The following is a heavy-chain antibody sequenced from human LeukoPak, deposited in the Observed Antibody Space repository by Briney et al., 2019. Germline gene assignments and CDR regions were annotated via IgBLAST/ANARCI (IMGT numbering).Heavy chain of an antibody. Sequence: ASVKVSCKASRYTFTSYDINWVRQATGQGLEWMGWMNPNSGNTGYAQKFQGRVTITRNTFISTAYMELSSLRSEDTAVYYCATTHDTAMVTAITSHLLGYWGQGTLVTVSS. CDR1: RYTFTSYD. CDR2: MNPNSGNT. D-gene: IGHD5-18*01. J-gene: IGHJ4*02. V-gene: IGHV1-8*03. CDR3: ATTHDTAMVTAITSHLLGY.